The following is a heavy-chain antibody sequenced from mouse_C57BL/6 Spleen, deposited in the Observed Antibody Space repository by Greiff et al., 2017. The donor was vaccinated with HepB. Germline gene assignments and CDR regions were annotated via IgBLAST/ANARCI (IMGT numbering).Heavy chain of an antibody. V-gene: IGHV1-55*01. D-gene: IGHD1-1*01. Sequence: VQLQQPGAELVKPGASVKMSCKASGYTFTSYWITWVKQRPGQGLEWIGDIYPGSGSTNYNEKFKSKATLTVDTSSSTAYMQLSSLTSEDSAVYYCARARHFYYGSSNWYFDVWGTGTTVTVSS. J-gene: IGHJ1*03. CDR3: ARARHFYYGSSNWYFDV. CDR2: IYPGSGST. CDR1: GYTFTSYW.